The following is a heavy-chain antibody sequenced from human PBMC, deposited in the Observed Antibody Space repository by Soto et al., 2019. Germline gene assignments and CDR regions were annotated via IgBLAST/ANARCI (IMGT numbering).Heavy chain of an antibody. Sequence: TLSLTCAVSGGSISSGGYSWSWIRQPPGKGLEWIGYIYHSGSTYYNPSLKSRVTISVDRSKNQFSLKLSSVTAADTAVYYCARVGGYNSLDYWGQGTLVTVSS. D-gene: IGHD5-12*01. CDR1: GGSISSGGYS. CDR3: ARVGGYNSLDY. V-gene: IGHV4-30-2*01. J-gene: IGHJ4*02. CDR2: IYHSGST.